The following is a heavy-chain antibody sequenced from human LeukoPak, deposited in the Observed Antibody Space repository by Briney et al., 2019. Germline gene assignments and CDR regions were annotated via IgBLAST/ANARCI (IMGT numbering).Heavy chain of an antibody. CDR1: GFTFSSYG. Sequence: PGGSLRLSCAASGFTFSSYGVHWVRQAPGKGLEWVAVISYDGSNKYYADSVKGRFTISRDNSKNTLYLQMNSLRAEDTAVYYCANSDYWGQGTLVTVSS. CDR3: ANSDY. V-gene: IGHV3-33*05. J-gene: IGHJ4*02. CDR2: ISYDGSNK.